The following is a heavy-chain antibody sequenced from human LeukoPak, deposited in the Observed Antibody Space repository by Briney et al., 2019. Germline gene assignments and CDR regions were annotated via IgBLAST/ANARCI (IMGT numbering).Heavy chain of an antibody. CDR1: GYSISSGYY. CDR2: IYHSGST. CDR3: ATAYYDSSGTGGYFDY. J-gene: IGHJ4*02. V-gene: IGHV4-38-2*02. Sequence: SETLSLTCTVSGYSISSGYYWGWIRQPPGKGLEWIGSIYHSGSTYYNPSLKSRVTISVDTSKNQFSLKLSSVTAADTAVYYCATAYYDSSGTGGYFDYWGQGTLVTVSS. D-gene: IGHD3-22*01.